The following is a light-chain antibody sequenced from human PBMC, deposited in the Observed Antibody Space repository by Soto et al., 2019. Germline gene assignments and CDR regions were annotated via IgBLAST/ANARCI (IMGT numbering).Light chain of an antibody. CDR3: SSYTSSSTIYYV. V-gene: IGLV2-14*01. CDR2: DVS. J-gene: IGLJ1*01. Sequence: QSALTQPASVSGSPGQSITISCTGTSSDVGGYNYVSWYQQHPGKAPKLMISDVSNRPSGVSNRFSGSKSGNTASLTISGLQAEDEADYYCSSYTSSSTIYYVFGTGTKLTVL. CDR1: SSDVGGYNY.